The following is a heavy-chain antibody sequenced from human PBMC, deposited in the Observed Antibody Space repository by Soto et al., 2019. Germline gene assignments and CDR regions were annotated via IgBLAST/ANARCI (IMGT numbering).Heavy chain of an antibody. CDR3: ARLMDPYYDLGFWFDP. CDR2: IYYSGST. J-gene: IGHJ5*02. CDR1: GGSISSYY. V-gene: IGHV4-59*01. D-gene: IGHD3-3*01. Sequence: SETLSLTCTVSGGSISSYYWSWIRQPPGKGLEWIGYIYYSGSTNYNPSLKSRVTISVDTSKNQFSLKLSSVTAADTAVYYCARLMDPYYDLGFWFDPWGQGTLVTISS.